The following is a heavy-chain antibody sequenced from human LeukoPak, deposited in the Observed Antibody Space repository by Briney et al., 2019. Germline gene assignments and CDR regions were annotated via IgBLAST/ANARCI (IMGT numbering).Heavy chain of an antibody. CDR2: INPNSGGT. CDR1: GYTFTGHY. J-gene: IGHJ4*02. D-gene: IGHD3-10*01. Sequence: GSVKVSCKASGYTFTGHYMHWVRQAPGQGLEWMGWINPNSGGTNYAQKFQGRVTMTRDTSISTAYMGLSRLRSDDTAVYYCARVRLLYYYGSGSYYSGFDYWGQGTLVTVSS. V-gene: IGHV1-2*02. CDR3: ARVRLLYYYGSGSYYSGFDY.